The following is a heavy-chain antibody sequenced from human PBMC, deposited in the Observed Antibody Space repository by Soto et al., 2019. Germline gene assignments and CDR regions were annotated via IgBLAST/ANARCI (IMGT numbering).Heavy chain of an antibody. Sequence: QVQLQESGPGLVKPSQTLSLTCTVSGGSISSGGYYWSWIRQHPGKGLEWIGYIYYSGSTYYNPYLKSRVTIAVATSKNQCSLKLSSVTAADTAVYYCARGRGYSYVYFDYWGQGTLVTVSS. D-gene: IGHD5-18*01. CDR1: GGSISSGGYY. V-gene: IGHV4-31*03. J-gene: IGHJ4*02. CDR3: ARGRGYSYVYFDY. CDR2: IYYSGST.